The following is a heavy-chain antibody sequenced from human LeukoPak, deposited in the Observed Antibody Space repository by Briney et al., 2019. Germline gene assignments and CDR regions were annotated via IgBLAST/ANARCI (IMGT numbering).Heavy chain of an antibody. J-gene: IGHJ4*02. Sequence: GGSLRLSCAASGFTFSSYGMHWVRQAPGKGLEWVAVISYDGSNKYYADSVKGRFTISRDNFKNTLYLQMNSLRAEDTAVYYCAKAHGEYYFDYWGQGTLVTVSS. V-gene: IGHV3-30*18. CDR2: ISYDGSNK. CDR3: AKAHGEYYFDY. CDR1: GFTFSSYG.